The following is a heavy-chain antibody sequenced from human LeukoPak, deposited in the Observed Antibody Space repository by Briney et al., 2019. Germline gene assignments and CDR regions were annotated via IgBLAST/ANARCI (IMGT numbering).Heavy chain of an antibody. CDR2: IHHSGST. CDR1: GGSFSGYY. Sequence: SETLSLTCAVHGGSFSGYYWSWIRQPPGKGLEWIGEIHHSGSTNYNPSLKSRVTISVDTSKNQFSLKLTSVTAADTAVYYRARGGGDYWYFDLWGRGTLVTVSS. J-gene: IGHJ2*01. CDR3: ARGGGDYWYFDL. V-gene: IGHV4-34*01.